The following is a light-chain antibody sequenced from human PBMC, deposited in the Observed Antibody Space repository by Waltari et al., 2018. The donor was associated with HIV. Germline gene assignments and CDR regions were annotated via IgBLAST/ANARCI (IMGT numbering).Light chain of an antibody. Sequence: EIVMTQSPATLSGSAGESVTLSCRARQCVSTNVALYQQLPGLGPRHLTYSASTRATNVPARFSGGWSGTEFTLSISSLQSEDFAVYYCQQYHNWPPYTFGQGTKLELK. CDR2: SAS. CDR1: QCVSTN. CDR3: QQYHNWPPYT. J-gene: IGKJ2*01. V-gene: IGKV3-15*01.